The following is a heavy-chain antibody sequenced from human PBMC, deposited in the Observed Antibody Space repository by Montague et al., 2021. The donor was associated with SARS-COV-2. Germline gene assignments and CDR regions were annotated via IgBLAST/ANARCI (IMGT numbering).Heavy chain of an antibody. CDR2: IYYSGGI. CDR3: ARAVSVRRAVNWFDP. CDR1: GGSMSDHY. J-gene: IGHJ5*02. Sequence: SETLSLTCTVSGGSMSDHYWAWTRQPPGKGLEWLAYIYYSGGINSNASLKSRVSMSVDTSKNQFSLKLTSVTAADTAVYYCARAVSVRRAVNWFDPWGQGTLVTVSP. V-gene: IGHV4-59*11. D-gene: IGHD3-10*01.